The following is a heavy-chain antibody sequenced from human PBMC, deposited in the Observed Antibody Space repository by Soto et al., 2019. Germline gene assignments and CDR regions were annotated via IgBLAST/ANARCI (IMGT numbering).Heavy chain of an antibody. V-gene: IGHV3-30-3*01. CDR1: GFTFSSYA. D-gene: IGHD4-17*01. J-gene: IGHJ1*01. CDR2: ISYDGSNK. Sequence: LRLSCAASGFTFSSYAMHWVRQAPGKGLEWVAVISYDGSNKYYADSVKGRFTISRDNSKNTLYLQMNSPRAEDTAVYYCAAPHDYGDSSEYFQHWGQGTLVTVSS. CDR3: AAPHDYGDSSEYFQH.